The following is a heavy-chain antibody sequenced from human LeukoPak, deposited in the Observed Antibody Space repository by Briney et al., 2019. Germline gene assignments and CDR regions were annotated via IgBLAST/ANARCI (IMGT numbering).Heavy chain of an antibody. CDR2: ISAYNGNT. V-gene: IGHV1-18*01. D-gene: IGHD2-8*01. CDR1: GYTFTSYG. CDR3: ARVAEYCTNGVCYTDY. J-gene: IGHJ4*02. Sequence: ASVKVSCKASGYTFTSYGISWVRQAPGQGLEWMGWISAYNGNTNYAQKLQGRVTMTTDTSTSPAYNELSRRGADDTAVYYCARVAEYCTNGVCYTDYWGQGTLVSVSS.